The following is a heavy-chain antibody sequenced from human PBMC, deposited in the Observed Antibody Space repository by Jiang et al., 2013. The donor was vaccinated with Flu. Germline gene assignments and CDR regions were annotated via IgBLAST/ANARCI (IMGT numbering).Heavy chain of an antibody. CDR3: ASASRPDAFDI. V-gene: IGHV4-59*08. CDR1: GGSISSYY. J-gene: IGHJ3*02. Sequence: SGPGLVKPSETLSLTCTVSGGSISSYYWSWIRQPPGKGLEWIGYIYYGGSTNYNPSLKSRVTISVDTSKNQFSLKLSSVTAADTAVYYCASASRPDAFDIWGQGTMVTVSP. CDR2: IYYGGST.